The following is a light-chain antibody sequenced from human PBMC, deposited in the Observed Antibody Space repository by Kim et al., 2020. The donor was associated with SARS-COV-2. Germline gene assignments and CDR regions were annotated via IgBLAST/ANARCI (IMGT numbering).Light chain of an antibody. Sequence: SPGERAPLSCRASQSVSSNLAWYQQKPGQAPRLLIYGASTRATGIPARFSGSGSGTEFTLTISSLQSEDFAVYYCQQYNNWLLWTFGQGTKVDIK. CDR1: QSVSSN. CDR2: GAS. CDR3: QQYNNWLLWT. V-gene: IGKV3-15*01. J-gene: IGKJ1*01.